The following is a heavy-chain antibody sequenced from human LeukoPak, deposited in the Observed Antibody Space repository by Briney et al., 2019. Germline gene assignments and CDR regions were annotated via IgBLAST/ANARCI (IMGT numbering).Heavy chain of an antibody. J-gene: IGHJ4*02. CDR3: ARDMRGGNSYYFDS. CDR1: GNSINRGYY. D-gene: IGHD4-23*01. Sequence: SETLSLTCTVSGNSINRGYYWGWIRQPPGKGLEWIGSFYHSVSTYYNPPLKSRVTISVDTSKNQFSLKLSSVTAADTAVYYCARDMRGGNSYYFDSWGQGTLVTVSS. V-gene: IGHV4-38-2*02. CDR2: FYHSVST.